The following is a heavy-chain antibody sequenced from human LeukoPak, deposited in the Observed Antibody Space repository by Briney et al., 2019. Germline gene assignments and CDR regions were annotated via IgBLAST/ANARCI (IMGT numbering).Heavy chain of an antibody. D-gene: IGHD6-6*01. CDR1: GYTFTGYY. V-gene: IGHV1-69*02. Sequence: SVKVSCKASGYTFTGYYMHWVRQAPGQGLEWMGRIIPILGIANYAQKFQGRVTITADKSTSTAYMELSSLRSEDTAVYYCARMPIYSSSPYDAFDIWGQGTMVTVSS. J-gene: IGHJ3*02. CDR2: IIPILGIA. CDR3: ARMPIYSSSPYDAFDI.